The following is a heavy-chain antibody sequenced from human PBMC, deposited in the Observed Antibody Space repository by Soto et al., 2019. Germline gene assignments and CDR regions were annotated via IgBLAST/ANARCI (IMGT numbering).Heavy chain of an antibody. CDR2: IIPILGTI. V-gene: IGHV1-69*08. J-gene: IGHJ6*03. D-gene: IGHD5-12*01. Sequence: QVQLVQSGAEVKKPGSSVRVSYKASGGTFSNSILTWVRQAPGQGLEWMGRIIPILGTITYAQKFQGRVTITADKSSSTAYMELGSLRSEDTAVYYCARGAYDPPYYYFYMDVWGKGTTVTVSS. CDR3: ARGAYDPPYYYFYMDV. CDR1: GGTFSNSI.